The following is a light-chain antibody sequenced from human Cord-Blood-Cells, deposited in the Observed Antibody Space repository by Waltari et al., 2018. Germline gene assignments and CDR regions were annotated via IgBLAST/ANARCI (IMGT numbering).Light chain of an antibody. CDR1: QSISSW. CDR2: DAS. J-gene: IGKJ1*01. CDR3: QQYNSYWT. Sequence: DIQMTQSPSTLSASVGDRVTITCRASQSISSWLAWYQQKPGKAPKLMIYDASSLERGVPSRFSGSGSGTEFPLTISSLHPDDFATYYCQQYNSYWTFGQGTKVEIK. V-gene: IGKV1-5*01.